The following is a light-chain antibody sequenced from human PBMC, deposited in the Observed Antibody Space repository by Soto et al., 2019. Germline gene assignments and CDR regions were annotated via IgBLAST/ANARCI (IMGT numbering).Light chain of an antibody. J-gene: IGKJ1*01. V-gene: IGKV3-15*01. Sequence: EIVMTQSPATLSVSPGERATLSCRASQSGSNNLAWYQQKPGQAPRLLFYGASTRATGIPARFSGSGSGTEFTLTISSLQSEDFALYYCQQYNNWPRTFGQGTKVDIK. CDR2: GAS. CDR3: QQYNNWPRT. CDR1: QSGSNN.